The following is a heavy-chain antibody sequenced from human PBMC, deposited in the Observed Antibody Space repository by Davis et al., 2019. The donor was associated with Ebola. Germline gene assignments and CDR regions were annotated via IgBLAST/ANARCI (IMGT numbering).Heavy chain of an antibody. J-gene: IGHJ6*02. CDR2: IWYDGSNK. Sequence: GESLKISCAASGFTFSSYAMSWVRQAPGKGLEWVAVIWYDGSNKYYADSVKGRFTISRDNSKNTLYLQMNSLRAEDTAVYYCARDRSGSSYNGMDVWGQGTTVTVSS. D-gene: IGHD3-10*01. CDR3: ARDRSGSSYNGMDV. CDR1: GFTFSSYA. V-gene: IGHV3-33*08.